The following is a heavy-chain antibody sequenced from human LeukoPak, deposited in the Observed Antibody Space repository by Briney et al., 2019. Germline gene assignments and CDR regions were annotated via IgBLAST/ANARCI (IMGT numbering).Heavy chain of an antibody. CDR1: GGSSSGYY. Sequence: PSETLSLTCAVYGGSSSGYYWSWIRQPPGKGLEWIGEINHSGSTNYNPSLKSRVTISVDTSKNQFSLKLSSVTAADTAVYYCARAPEYDSSGYYLDYWGQGTLVTVSS. D-gene: IGHD3-22*01. CDR3: ARAPEYDSSGYYLDY. J-gene: IGHJ4*02. V-gene: IGHV4-34*01. CDR2: INHSGST.